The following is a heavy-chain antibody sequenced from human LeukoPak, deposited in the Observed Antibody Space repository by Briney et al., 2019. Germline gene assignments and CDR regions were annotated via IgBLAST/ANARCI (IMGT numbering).Heavy chain of an antibody. V-gene: IGHV3-48*01. Sequence: PGGSLRLSCAASGFTFSSYNMNWVRQAPGKGLEWVSYIGSGSSTIYYADSVKGRFTISRDNAKNSLFLQMNSLRAEDTAVYYCARAYSGYSYGYHYWGQGTLVTVSS. CDR3: ARAYSGYSYGYHY. J-gene: IGHJ4*02. D-gene: IGHD5-18*01. CDR1: GFTFSSYN. CDR2: IGSGSSTI.